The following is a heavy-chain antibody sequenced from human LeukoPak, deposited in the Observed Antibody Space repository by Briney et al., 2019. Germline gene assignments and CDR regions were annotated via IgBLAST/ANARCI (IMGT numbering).Heavy chain of an antibody. CDR1: GGSISSYY. D-gene: IGHD6-13*01. J-gene: IGHJ5*02. CDR3: ARDRGTIAAAFP. CDR2: IYTSGST. V-gene: IGHV4-4*07. Sequence: SETLSLXCTVSGGSISSYYWSWIRQPAGKGLEWIGRIYTSGSTNYDPSLKSRVTMSVDTSKNQFSLKLSSVTAADTAVYYCARDRGTIAAAFPRGQGTLVTVSS.